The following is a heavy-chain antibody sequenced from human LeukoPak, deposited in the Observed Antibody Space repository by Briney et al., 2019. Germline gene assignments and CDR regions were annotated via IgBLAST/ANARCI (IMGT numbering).Heavy chain of an antibody. Sequence: GASVKVSCKASGYTFTNYYLHWVRQAPGQGLEWMGVINPGGGSTSYAQKFQGRVTMTRDTSTSTVYMELSSLRSENTAVYCCARKYDGYSFFDYWGQGTLVTVSS. CDR1: GYTFTNYY. D-gene: IGHD2-15*01. CDR3: ARKYDGYSFFDY. J-gene: IGHJ4*02. V-gene: IGHV1-46*01. CDR2: INPGGGST.